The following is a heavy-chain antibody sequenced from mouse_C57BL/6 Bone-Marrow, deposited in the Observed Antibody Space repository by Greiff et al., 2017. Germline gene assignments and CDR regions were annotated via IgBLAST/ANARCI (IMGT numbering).Heavy chain of an antibody. CDR3: AKDYDGAWFAY. D-gene: IGHD2-4*01. V-gene: IGHV1-50*01. Sequence: VQLQESGAELVKPGASVKLSCKASGYTFTSYWMQWVKQRPGQGLEWIGEIDPSDSYTNYNQKFKGKATLTVDTSSSTAYMQLSSLTSEDSAVYYCAKDYDGAWFAYWGQGTLVTVSA. CDR1: GYTFTSYW. CDR2: IDPSDSYT. J-gene: IGHJ3*01.